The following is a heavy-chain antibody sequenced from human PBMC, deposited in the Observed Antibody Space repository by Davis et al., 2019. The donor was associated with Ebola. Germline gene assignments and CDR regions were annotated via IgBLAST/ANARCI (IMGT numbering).Heavy chain of an antibody. CDR2: ISYDGSNK. J-gene: IGHJ4*02. CDR1: GFTFSSYS. V-gene: IGHV3-30*03. CDR3: ARDTAMAY. Sequence: GESLKISCAASGFTFSSYSMNWVRQAPGKGLEWVAVISYDGSNKYYADSVKGRFTISRDNSKNTLYLQMNSLRAEDTAVYYCARDTAMAYWGQGTLVTVSS. D-gene: IGHD5-18*01.